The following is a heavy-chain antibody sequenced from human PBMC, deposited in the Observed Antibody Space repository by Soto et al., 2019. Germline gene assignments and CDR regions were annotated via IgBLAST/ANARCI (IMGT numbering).Heavy chain of an antibody. CDR3: TRGPSGDKVDF. V-gene: IGHV4-30-4*08. CDR2: IYEGRRT. CDR1: GGSVSSADWN. J-gene: IGHJ4*02. D-gene: IGHD7-27*01. Sequence: QVQLQESGPGLVKPSQTLSLTCTVSGGSVSSADWNWSWIRQTPGKGLGWIGHIYEGRRTYSNPSLMSRATISLDTSKNLFSLNLKSVTAADTAVYYCTRGPSGDKVDFWGQGLLVTVSS.